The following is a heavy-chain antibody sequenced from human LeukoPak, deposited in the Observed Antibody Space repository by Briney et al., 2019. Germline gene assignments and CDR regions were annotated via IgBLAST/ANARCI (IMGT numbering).Heavy chain of an antibody. CDR2: INPNSGGT. D-gene: IGHD6-13*01. V-gene: IGHV1-2*02. CDR3: ARAYRSSSWYWFDP. J-gene: IGHJ5*02. CDR1: RYTFTGYY. Sequence: ASVKVSCKASRYTFTGYYMHWVRQAPGQGLEWMGWINPNSGGTNYAQKFQGRVTMTRDTSISTAYMELSRLRSDDTAVYYCARAYRSSSWYWFDPWGQGTLVTVSS.